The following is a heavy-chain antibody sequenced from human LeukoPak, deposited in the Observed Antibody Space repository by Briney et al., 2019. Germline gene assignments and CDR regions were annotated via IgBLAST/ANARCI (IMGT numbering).Heavy chain of an antibody. V-gene: IGHV3-11*01. CDR1: GFTFSDYY. D-gene: IGHD3-3*01. CDR3: ARDPDFWSGPVNYGMDV. Sequence: GGSLRLSCAASGFTFSDYYMSWIRQAPGKGLEWVSYISSSGSTIYYADSVKGRFTISRDNAKNSLYLQMNSLRAEDTAVYYCARDPDFWSGPVNYGMDVWGQGTTVTVSS. CDR2: ISSSGSTI. J-gene: IGHJ6*02.